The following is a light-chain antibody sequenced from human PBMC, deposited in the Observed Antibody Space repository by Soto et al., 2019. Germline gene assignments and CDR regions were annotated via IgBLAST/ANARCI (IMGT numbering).Light chain of an antibody. CDR2: GAS. Sequence: DIVLTQSPGTLSLSPGERPTLSCRASQSVSSNYLAWYQQKPGXAPXXLIHGASTRATGVPDRFSGSGSGTEFPLTISRLEPEDSAVYYCQQYGSSGTFGQGTKVDIK. CDR1: QSVSSNY. J-gene: IGKJ1*01. V-gene: IGKV3-20*01. CDR3: QQYGSSGT.